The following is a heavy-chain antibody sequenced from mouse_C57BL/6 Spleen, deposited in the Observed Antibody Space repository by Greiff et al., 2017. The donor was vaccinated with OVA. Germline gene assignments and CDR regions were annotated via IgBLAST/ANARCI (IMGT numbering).Heavy chain of an antibody. CDR1: GYTFTSYW. Sequence: QVQLQQPGAELVKPGASVKLSCKASGYTFTSYWMHWVKQRPGRGLEWIGRIDPNSGGTKYNEKFKSKATLTVDKPSSTAYMQLSSLTSEDSAVYYCAREADYYGSRKFAYWGQGTLVTVSA. CDR2: IDPNSGGT. J-gene: IGHJ3*01. CDR3: AREADYYGSRKFAY. V-gene: IGHV1-72*01. D-gene: IGHD1-1*01.